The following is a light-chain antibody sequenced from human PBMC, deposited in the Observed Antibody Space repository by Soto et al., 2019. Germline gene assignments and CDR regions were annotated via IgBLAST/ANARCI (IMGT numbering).Light chain of an antibody. CDR3: QQYGSSPYT. CDR2: AAS. V-gene: IGKV3-20*01. Sequence: EIVLTQSPGTLSLSPGERATLSCRASQSVSRIYLAWYQQKPGQAPRLLIYAASSRATGIPDRFSGSGSGTDFTLTIRRMAPEDFAVYYCQQYGSSPYTFGQGTKVDI. CDR1: QSVSRIY. J-gene: IGKJ2*01.